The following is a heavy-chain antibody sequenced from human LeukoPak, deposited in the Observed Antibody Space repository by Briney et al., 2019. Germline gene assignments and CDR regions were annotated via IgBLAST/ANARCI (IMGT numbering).Heavy chain of an antibody. CDR2: IKQDGSEK. V-gene: IGHV3-7*01. D-gene: IGHD1-26*01. CDR1: GFTFSSYW. J-gene: IGHJ4*02. Sequence: GGSLRLSCAASGFTFSSYWMSWVRQAPGKGLQWVANIKQDGSEKYYVDSVKGRFTISRDNAKNSLYLQMNSLSPEDTAAYYCAKSGTYFDFDYWGQGALVTVSS. CDR3: AKSGTYFDFDY.